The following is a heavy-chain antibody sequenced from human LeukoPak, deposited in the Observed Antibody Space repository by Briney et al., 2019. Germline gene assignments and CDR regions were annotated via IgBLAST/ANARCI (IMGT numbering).Heavy chain of an antibody. V-gene: IGHV4-59*01. J-gene: IGHJ6*02. CDR1: GGSISSYY. CDR3: ARNKYSYAPYYYYGMDV. D-gene: IGHD5-18*01. Sequence: SETLSLTCAVSGGSISSYYWSWIRQPPGKGLEWIGYIYYSGSTNYNPSLKSRVTISVDTSKNQFSLKLSSVTAADTAVYYCARNKYSYAPYYYYGMDVWGQGTTVTVSS. CDR2: IYYSGST.